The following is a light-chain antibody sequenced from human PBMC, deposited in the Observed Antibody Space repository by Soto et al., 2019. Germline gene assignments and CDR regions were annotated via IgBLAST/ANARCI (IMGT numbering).Light chain of an antibody. V-gene: IGKV1-5*03. CDR2: KAS. CDR3: QQYNSYSRT. J-gene: IGKJ2*01. CDR1: QSISVW. Sequence: DIQMTQSPSTLSASVGDRVTITCRASQSISVWLAWYQQKLGKAPKLLIYKASTLASGVPSRFSGSGSGTEFTLTISSLQPDDFATYYCQQYNSYSRTFGQGTELEIK.